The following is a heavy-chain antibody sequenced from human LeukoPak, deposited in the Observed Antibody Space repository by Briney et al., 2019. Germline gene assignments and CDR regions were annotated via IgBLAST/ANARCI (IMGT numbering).Heavy chain of an antibody. J-gene: IGHJ4*02. CDR3: ARLVVSTWYHEVLLGRDY. Sequence: AETLSLTCTVSGGSISSHPYYWGWIRQPPGKGLEWLRSFSYSGITYYKPSLKSRVTISVDTSKNQFSLKLSSVTAADTAVYYCARLVVSTWYHEVLLGRDYWGQGTLVTVSS. D-gene: IGHD6-13*01. CDR2: FSYSGIT. V-gene: IGHV4-39*01. CDR1: GGSISSHPYY.